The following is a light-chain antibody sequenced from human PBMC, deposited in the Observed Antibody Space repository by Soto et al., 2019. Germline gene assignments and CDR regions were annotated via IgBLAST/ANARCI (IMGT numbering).Light chain of an antibody. CDR3: QHYNSYSEA. CDR2: AAS. V-gene: IGKV1-9*01. Sequence: IQLTQSPSSLSASVGDSVTITSWASQGISRYLSWYQQKPGRAPKLLISAASTLKSGVPSRFSGSGSGTEFTLTISSLQPDDFATYYCQHYNSYSEAFGQGTKVDI. CDR1: QGISRY. J-gene: IGKJ1*01.